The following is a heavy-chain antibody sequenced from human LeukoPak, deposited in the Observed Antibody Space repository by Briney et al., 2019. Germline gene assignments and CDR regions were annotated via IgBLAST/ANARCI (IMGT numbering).Heavy chain of an antibody. CDR3: ARVYDSGSQAYFYYMDV. V-gene: IGHV4-38-2*02. CDR2: IYHSGST. CDR1: GYSISSGYY. D-gene: IGHD3-10*01. J-gene: IGHJ6*03. Sequence: PSETLSLTCTVSGYSISSGYYWGWIRQPPGKGLEWIGSIYHSGSTYYNPSLKSRVTMSVDTSKNQFSLKVNSVTAADTAVYYCARVYDSGSQAYFYYMDVWGKGTTVTISS.